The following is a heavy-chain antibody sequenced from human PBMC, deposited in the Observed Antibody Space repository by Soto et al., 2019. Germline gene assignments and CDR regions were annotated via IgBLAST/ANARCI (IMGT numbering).Heavy chain of an antibody. CDR3: ARDRGYCTNGVCSPVGYMDV. CDR1: GFTFSSYA. J-gene: IGHJ6*03. CDR2: IIGSGGST. V-gene: IGHV3-23*01. Sequence: PGGSLRLSCAASGFTFSSYAMSWVRQAPGKGLEWVSAIIGSGGSTYYADSVKGRFTISRDNSKNTLYLQMNSLRAEDTAVYYCARDRGYCTNGVCSPVGYMDVWGKGTTVTVSS. D-gene: IGHD2-8*01.